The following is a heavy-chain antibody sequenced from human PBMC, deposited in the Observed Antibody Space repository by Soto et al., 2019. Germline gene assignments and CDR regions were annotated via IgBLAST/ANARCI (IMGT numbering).Heavy chain of an antibody. CDR3: ARVARERPLNWFDP. J-gene: IGHJ5*02. V-gene: IGHV1-18*04. Sequence: ASVKVSCKASGYTFTSYGISWVRQAPGQGLEWMGWIGAYNGNTNYAQKLQGRVTMTTDTSTSTAYMELRSLRSDDTAVYYCARVARERPLNWFDPWGQGTLVTVSS. CDR1: GYTFTSYG. CDR2: IGAYNGNT. D-gene: IGHD1-26*01.